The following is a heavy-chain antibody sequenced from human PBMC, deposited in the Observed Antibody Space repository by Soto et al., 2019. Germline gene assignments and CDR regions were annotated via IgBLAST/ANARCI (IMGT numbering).Heavy chain of an antibody. J-gene: IGHJ4*02. CDR2: IYYSGST. CDR1: GGSISSSSYY. D-gene: IGHD5-18*01. Sequence: KTSETLSLTCTVSGGSISSSSYYWGWIRQPPGKGLEWIGSIYYSGSTYYNPSLKSRVTISVDTSKNQFSLKLSSVTAADTAVYYCASGWGIQLWEGAVGYWGQGTLVTVSS. CDR3: ASGWGIQLWEGAVGY. V-gene: IGHV4-39*01.